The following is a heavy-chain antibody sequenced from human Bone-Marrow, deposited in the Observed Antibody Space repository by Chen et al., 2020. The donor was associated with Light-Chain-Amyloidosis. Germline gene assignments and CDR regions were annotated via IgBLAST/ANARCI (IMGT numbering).Heavy chain of an antibody. V-gene: IGHV4-59*01. D-gene: IGHD3-10*01. CDR2: IFYSGST. Sequence: QVHLQESGPGLVKPSETLSLTCRVPGGSSINYFWSWMRQPPGKGLEWIGCIFYSGSTNYNSSLKSRVTISVDTSKNQLSLKLNSVTAADTAVYYCARSPAGYYGSGSYYYFDFWGQGTLVTVSS. CDR3: ARSPAGYYGSGSYYYFDF. CDR1: GGSSINYF. J-gene: IGHJ4*02.